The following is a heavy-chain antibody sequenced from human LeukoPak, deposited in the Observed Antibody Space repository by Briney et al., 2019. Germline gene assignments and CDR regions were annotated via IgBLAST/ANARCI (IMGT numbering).Heavy chain of an antibody. CDR3: ARGDSGSYYR. V-gene: IGHV4-34*01. CDR2: INHSGST. D-gene: IGHD3-10*01. Sequence: ASETLSLTCAVYGGSFSGYAWSWIRQPPGKGLEWIGEINHSGSTNYNPSLKSRVTISVDTSKNQFSLKLSSVTAADTAEYYCARGDSGSYYRWGQGTLVTVSS. J-gene: IGHJ4*02. CDR1: GGSFSGYA.